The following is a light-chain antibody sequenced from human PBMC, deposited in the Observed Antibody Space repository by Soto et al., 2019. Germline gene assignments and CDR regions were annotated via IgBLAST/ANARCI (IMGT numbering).Light chain of an antibody. CDR3: QQYCTSPRT. V-gene: IGKV3-20*01. Sequence: IVLTQSPGTLSLSPGDRATLSCRASQSVGTLYLAWYQQKPGQAPRLLISGTSTRATGIPDRFSGSASGSDFTHTISRLEPEDFAVSYYQQYCTSPRTFGQGTRV. CDR1: QSVGTLY. CDR2: GTS. J-gene: IGKJ1*01.